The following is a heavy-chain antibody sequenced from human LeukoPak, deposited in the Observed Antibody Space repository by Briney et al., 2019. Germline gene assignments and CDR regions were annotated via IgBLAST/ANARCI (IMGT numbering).Heavy chain of an antibody. Sequence: PSETLSLTCTVSGGSISSYYWSWIRQPAGKGLEWIGRIYTSGSTNYNPSLKSRVTTSVDTSKNQFSLKLSSVTAADTAVYYCARPSANFMITGRRAFDIWGQGTMVTISS. CDR2: IYTSGST. CDR1: GGSISSYY. V-gene: IGHV4-4*07. D-gene: IGHD3-16*01. J-gene: IGHJ3*02. CDR3: ARPSANFMITGRRAFDI.